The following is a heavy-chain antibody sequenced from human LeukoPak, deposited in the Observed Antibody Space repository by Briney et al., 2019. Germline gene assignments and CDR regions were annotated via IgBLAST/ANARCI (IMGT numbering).Heavy chain of an antibody. CDR3: ARDGSGSYAFDY. V-gene: IGHV3-13*04. Sequence: GGSLRLSCAASGFTFSTYDMHWVRQAAGEGLEWVSAIGTAGDTYYPGSVKGRFTISRENAKNSLYLQMNSLRAGDTAVYYCARDGSGSYAFDYWDQGTLVTVSS. CDR2: IGTAGDT. CDR1: GFTFSTYD. J-gene: IGHJ4*02. D-gene: IGHD1-26*01.